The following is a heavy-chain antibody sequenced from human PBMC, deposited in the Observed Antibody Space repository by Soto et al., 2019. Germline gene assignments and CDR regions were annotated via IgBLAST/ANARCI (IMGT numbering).Heavy chain of an antibody. Sequence: QVTLKESGPVLVKPTETLTLTCTVSGFSLRNARMGVSWIRQPPGKALEWLAHILSSDEKSYNTSLKGRVTLSKDTSKSQVVLTMTYVDPVGTATYFCARMLAVNYYYYYVDVWGEGTTVTVSS. V-gene: IGHV2-26*01. CDR1: GFSLRNARMG. CDR2: ILSSDEK. J-gene: IGHJ6*03. D-gene: IGHD3-22*01. CDR3: ARMLAVNYYYYYVDV.